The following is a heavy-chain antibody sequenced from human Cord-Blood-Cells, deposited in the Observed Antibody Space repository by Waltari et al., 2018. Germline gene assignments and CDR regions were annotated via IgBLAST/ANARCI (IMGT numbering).Heavy chain of an antibody. CDR3: ASTPYDSSGYYYY. V-gene: IGHV3-30-3*01. J-gene: IGHJ4*02. Sequence: QVQLVESGGGVVQPGRSLRLSCAASGFTFRLYAMHWVRQAPGKGLEWVAVISYDGSNKYYADSVKGRFTISRDNSKNTLYLQMNSLRAEDTAVYYCASTPYDSSGYYYYWGQGTLVTVSS. CDR2: ISYDGSNK. D-gene: IGHD3-22*01. CDR1: GFTFRLYA.